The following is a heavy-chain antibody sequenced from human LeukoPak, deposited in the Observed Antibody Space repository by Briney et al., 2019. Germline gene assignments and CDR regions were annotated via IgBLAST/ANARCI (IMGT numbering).Heavy chain of an antibody. CDR2: ISSNGGST. Sequence: PTGGSLRLSCSASGFTFSSYTMHWVRQAPGKGPEYVSAISSNGGSTYYADSVKGRFTISRDNSKNTLYLQMNSLRAEDTAVYYCAKESPYSSGYYFTPLFDYWGQGTLVTVSS. CDR3: AKESPYSSGYYFTPLFDY. D-gene: IGHD3-22*01. V-gene: IGHV3-64*04. J-gene: IGHJ4*02. CDR1: GFTFSSYT.